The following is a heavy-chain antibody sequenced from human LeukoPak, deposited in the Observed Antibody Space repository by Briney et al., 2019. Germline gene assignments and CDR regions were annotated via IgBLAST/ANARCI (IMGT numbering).Heavy chain of an antibody. CDR2: IYYSGST. CDR1: GDSISSSSYE. D-gene: IGHD3-10*01. V-gene: IGHV4-39*01. J-gene: IGHJ4*02. CDR3: ARGRSGSYYIDY. Sequence: SETLSLTCTVSGDSISSSSYEWGWLRQPPGKGLEWIGSIYYSGSTYYNPSRKSRFTISVDRAKNRFSLKLSSVTAADTAVYYCARGRSGSYYIDYWGQGTLVTVSS.